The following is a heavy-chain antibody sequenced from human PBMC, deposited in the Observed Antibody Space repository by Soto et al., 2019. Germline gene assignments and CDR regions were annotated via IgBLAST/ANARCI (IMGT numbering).Heavy chain of an antibody. J-gene: IGHJ6*02. D-gene: IGHD2-2*02. CDR3: ARRGEDIVVVPAAIGGYSYAIYYGMDV. Sequence: QVQLVQSGAEVKKPGSSVKVSCKASGGTFSSYAISWVRPAPGQGLEWMGGIIPIFGTANYAQKFQGRVTITADESTSTAYMELSSLRSEDTAVYYCARRGEDIVVVPAAIGGYSYAIYYGMDVWGQGTTVTVSS. CDR1: GGTFSSYA. V-gene: IGHV1-69*01. CDR2: IIPIFGTA.